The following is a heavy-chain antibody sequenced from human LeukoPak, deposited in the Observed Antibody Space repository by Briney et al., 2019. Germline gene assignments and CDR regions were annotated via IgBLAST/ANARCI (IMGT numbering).Heavy chain of an antibody. CDR3: VRGGVDY. J-gene: IGHJ4*02. D-gene: IGHD3-16*01. Sequence: SGGSLRLSCVASGFTFSSYWIHWVRQAPGKGLVWVSRINSDGGHTDYADSVKGRFTISRDNAKNTLYLQMNSLRAEDTAVYYCVRGGVDYWGQGTLVTVSS. CDR1: GFTFSSYW. V-gene: IGHV3-74*01. CDR2: INSDGGHT.